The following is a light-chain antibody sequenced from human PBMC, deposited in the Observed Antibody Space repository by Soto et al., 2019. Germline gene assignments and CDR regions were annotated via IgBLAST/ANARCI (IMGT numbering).Light chain of an antibody. CDR2: GAS. J-gene: IGKJ5*01. CDR1: QSVISTY. V-gene: IGKV3-20*01. CDR3: QQYGGSPQIT. Sequence: EIVLTQSPGTLSLSPGERATLSCRASQSVISTYLAWYQQRPGQAPRLLLYGASSRATGIPERFSGSGSETDFYLTISRLETEDFDVYYCQQYGGSPQITFGQGTRLEIK.